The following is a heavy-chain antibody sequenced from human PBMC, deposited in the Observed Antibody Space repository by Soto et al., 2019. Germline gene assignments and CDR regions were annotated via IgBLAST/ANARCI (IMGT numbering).Heavy chain of an antibody. CDR1: GGSFSGYY. V-gene: IGHV4-34*01. CDR3: ARESHDILTGPPWVWYFDL. J-gene: IGHJ2*01. D-gene: IGHD3-9*01. CDR2: INDRGSI. Sequence: QVQLQQWGAGPLRPLETLSLTCGVSGGSFSGYYWAWIRQSPGKGLEWIGEINDRGSINYNPSLKSRVSISGDTSKNHYSLNLGSVTAADTAVYYCARESHDILTGPPWVWYFDLWGRGTLVTVSS.